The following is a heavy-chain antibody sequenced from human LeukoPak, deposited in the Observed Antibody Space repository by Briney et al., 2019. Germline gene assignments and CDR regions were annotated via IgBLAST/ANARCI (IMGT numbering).Heavy chain of an antibody. V-gene: IGHV1-24*01. J-gene: IGHJ6*02. CDR1: GYTLTELS. CDR2: FDPEDGET. CDR3: ATGGFGMDV. D-gene: IGHD3-16*01. Sequence: ASVKVSCKVSGYTLTELSMHWVRQAPGKGLEWMGGFDPEDGETIYAQKFQGRVTMIEDTSTDTAYMELSSLRSEDTAVYYCATGGFGMDVWGQGTTVTVSS.